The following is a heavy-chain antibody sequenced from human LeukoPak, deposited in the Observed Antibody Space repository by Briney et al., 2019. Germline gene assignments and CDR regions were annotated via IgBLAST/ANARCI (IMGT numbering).Heavy chain of an antibody. CDR3: AKVDDISAVFDY. Sequence: GGSLRLSCAASGFTFSSYGMHWVRQAPGKGLEWVAVISYDGSNKYYADSVKGRFTISRDNSKNTLYLQMNSLRAEDTAVYYRAKVDDISAVFDYWGQGTLVTVSS. D-gene: IGHD3-9*01. J-gene: IGHJ4*02. V-gene: IGHV3-30*18. CDR1: GFTFSSYG. CDR2: ISYDGSNK.